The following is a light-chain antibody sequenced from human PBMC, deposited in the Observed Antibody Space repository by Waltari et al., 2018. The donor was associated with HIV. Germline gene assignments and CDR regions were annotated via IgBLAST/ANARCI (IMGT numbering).Light chain of an antibody. J-gene: IGLJ2*01. CDR1: STDVGAYNF. V-gene: IGLV2-14*01. CDR2: EVS. CDR3: SSFTRRNNVI. Sequence: QSALTQPASVSESPGQSITISCTGTSTDVGAYNFVSWSQQHPVKVPELIIFEVSNRPSGISGRFSGSKSGNTASLTISGLRAEDEADYYCSSFTRRNNVIFGGGTKLTVL.